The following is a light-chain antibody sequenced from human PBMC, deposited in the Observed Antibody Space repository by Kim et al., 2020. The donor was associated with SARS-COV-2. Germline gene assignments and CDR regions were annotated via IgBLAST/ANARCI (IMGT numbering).Light chain of an antibody. CDR2: GTS. Sequence: LAQGERAAIACRDSQSISYNYLAWYQQKPGQAPRLLIYGTSNRDTGIPDRFSGSGSGTDFTLTISRLEPEDFAVYYCQQYGGSLTFGGGTKVDIK. CDR1: QSISYNY. J-gene: IGKJ4*01. CDR3: QQYGGSLT. V-gene: IGKV3-20*01.